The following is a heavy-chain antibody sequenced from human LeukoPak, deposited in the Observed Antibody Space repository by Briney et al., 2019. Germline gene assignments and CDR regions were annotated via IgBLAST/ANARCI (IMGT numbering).Heavy chain of an antibody. CDR3: AKDPYYYGSGTYQDI. D-gene: IGHD3-10*01. CDR2: ISYDVGKK. CDR1: GFTFSSYG. J-gene: IGHJ3*02. V-gene: IGHV3-30*18. Sequence: GGSLRLSCAASGFTFSSYGMHGVRQAPGKGLEGVAVISYDVGKKYYADSVKGRFTISRDNSKNTLYLQMNSLRAEDTAVYYCAKDPYYYGSGTYQDIWGQGTMVTVSS.